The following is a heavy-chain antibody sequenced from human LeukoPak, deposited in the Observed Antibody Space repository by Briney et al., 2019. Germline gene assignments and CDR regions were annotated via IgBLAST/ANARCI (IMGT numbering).Heavy chain of an antibody. D-gene: IGHD4-23*01. J-gene: IGHJ4*02. V-gene: IGHV1-2*06. CDR3: ARSRYGGNSNDY. CDR1: GYTFTGYY. Sequence: ASVKVSRKASGYTFTGYYMHWVRQAPGQGLEWMGRINPNSGGTNYAQKFQGRVTMTRDTSISTAYMELSRLRSDDTAVYYCARSRYGGNSNDYWGQGTLVTVSS. CDR2: INPNSGGT.